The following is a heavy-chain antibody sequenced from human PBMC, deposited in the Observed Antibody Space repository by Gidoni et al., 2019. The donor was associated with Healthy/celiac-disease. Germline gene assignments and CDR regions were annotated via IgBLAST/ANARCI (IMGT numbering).Heavy chain of an antibody. D-gene: IGHD3-10*01. Sequence: EVQLLESGGGLVQPGGSLSLSCPASGFTFSSYAMTWVRQAPGKGLEWVSASSGSGGSTYYADSVKGRFTISRDNSKNTLYLQMNSLRAEDTAVYYCAKGATMVRGVTYYYYYGMDVWGQGTTVTVSS. V-gene: IGHV3-23*01. CDR2: SSGSGGST. CDR3: AKGATMVRGVTYYYYYGMDV. J-gene: IGHJ6*02. CDR1: GFTFSSYA.